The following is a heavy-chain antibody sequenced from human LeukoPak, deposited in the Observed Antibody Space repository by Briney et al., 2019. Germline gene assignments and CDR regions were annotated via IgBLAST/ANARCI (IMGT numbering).Heavy chain of an antibody. CDR1: GFTFSDYY. V-gene: IGHV4-34*01. J-gene: IGHJ4*02. CDR3: ARDRGGWYRDLDY. Sequence: GSLRLSCAASGFTFSDYYMSGVRRAPGKGREGIGEINHSGTTNYTQSLKSRVTISEDTSKNQFSLKLSSVTAAGTAVYYCARDRGGWYRDLDYRGQGTLVTVS. D-gene: IGHD6-19*01. CDR2: INHSGTT.